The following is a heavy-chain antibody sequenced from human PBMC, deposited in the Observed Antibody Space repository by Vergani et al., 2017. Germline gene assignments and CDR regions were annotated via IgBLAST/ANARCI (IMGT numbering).Heavy chain of an antibody. D-gene: IGHD4-17*01. J-gene: IGHJ5*02. CDR3: ASGVNYGDYAGNWFDP. Sequence: QVQLVQSGAEVKKPGSSVKVSCKASGGTFSSYAISWVRQAPGQGLEWMGGIIPIFGTANYAQKFQGRVTITADESTSTAYMELSSLRSEDTAVYYCASGVNYGDYAGNWFDPWGQGTLVTVSS. CDR1: GGTFSSYA. CDR2: IIPIFGTA. V-gene: IGHV1-69*01.